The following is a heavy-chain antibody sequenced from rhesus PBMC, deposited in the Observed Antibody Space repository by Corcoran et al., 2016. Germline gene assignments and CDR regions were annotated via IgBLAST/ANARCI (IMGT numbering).Heavy chain of an antibody. CDR3: ARGYSGSWNRYYFDY. Sequence: QVQLQESGPGLVMPSETLSLTCTVSGASISSNWWSWIRQSPGKGLEWIGEINGNSGSTNDNPAHKSRVTISKDAAKNQFSLKLSSVPAADTAVYYCARGYSGSWNRYYFDYWGQGVLVTVSS. CDR2: INGNSGST. D-gene: IGHD6-25*01. CDR1: GASISSNW. J-gene: IGHJ4*01. V-gene: IGHV4-80*01.